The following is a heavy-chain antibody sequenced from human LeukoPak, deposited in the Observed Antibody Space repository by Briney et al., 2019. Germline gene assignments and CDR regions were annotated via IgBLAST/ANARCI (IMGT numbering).Heavy chain of an antibody. CDR3: ARDKGGNYYPPDY. J-gene: IGHJ4*02. CDR2: INPNTGGT. CDR1: GYIFTAYY. V-gene: IGHV1-2*02. Sequence: ATVKVSCTASGYIFTAYYIHWVRQAPGQGLEGMGWINPNTGGTNYAQNFQGRVTMTRDTSVTTAYMDLSRLTSDDTAVYYCARDKGGNYYPPDYWGQGTLVTVSS. D-gene: IGHD1-26*01.